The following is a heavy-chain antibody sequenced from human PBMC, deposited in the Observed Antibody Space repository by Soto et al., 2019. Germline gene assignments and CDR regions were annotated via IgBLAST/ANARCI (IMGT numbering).Heavy chain of an antibody. D-gene: IGHD3-3*01. Sequence: PSQTLSLTCAISGDSVSSNSAAWNWIRQSPSRGLEWLGRTYYRSKWYNDYAVSVKSRITINPDTSKNQFSLQLNSVTPEDTAVYYCVAYYDFWSGYSRPYYYGMDVWGQGTTVTSP. J-gene: IGHJ6*02. CDR1: GDSVSSNSAA. CDR2: TYYRSKWYN. V-gene: IGHV6-1*01. CDR3: VAYYDFWSGYSRPYYYGMDV.